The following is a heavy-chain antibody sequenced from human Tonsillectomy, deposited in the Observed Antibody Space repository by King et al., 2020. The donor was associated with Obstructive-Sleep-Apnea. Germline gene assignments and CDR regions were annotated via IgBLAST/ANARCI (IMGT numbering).Heavy chain of an antibody. J-gene: IGHJ3*02. CDR2: IGTAGDT. Sequence: VQLVESGGGLVQPGWSLILSCAASGFTFSSYDMHWFRQATGKGLEWVAAIGTAGDTYYPGSVKGQFTISRENAKNSLYLQMNSLRAGDTAVYYCARGLSRTYYYDSSGYYDAFDIWGQGTMVTVSS. V-gene: IGHV3-13*01. D-gene: IGHD3-22*01. CDR3: ARGLSRTYYYDSSGYYDAFDI. CDR1: GFTFSSYD.